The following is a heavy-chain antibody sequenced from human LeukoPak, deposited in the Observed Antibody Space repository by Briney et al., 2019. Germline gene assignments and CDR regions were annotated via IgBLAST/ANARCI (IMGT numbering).Heavy chain of an antibody. Sequence: HAGGSLRLSCAASGFTFSNYAVSWVRQAPGKGLEWVSSISRGGTTYYPDSVKGRFTISRDNSKSALSLQMNSLRANDTALYYCAKDRPCTTCSPSDYWGQGTLVTVSS. V-gene: IGHV3-23*01. CDR1: GFTFSNYA. D-gene: IGHD2-2*01. CDR2: ISRGGTT. CDR3: AKDRPCTTCSPSDY. J-gene: IGHJ4*02.